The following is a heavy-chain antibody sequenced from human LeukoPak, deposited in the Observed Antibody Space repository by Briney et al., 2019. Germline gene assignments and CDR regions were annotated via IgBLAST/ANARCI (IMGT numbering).Heavy chain of an antibody. J-gene: IGHJ4*02. D-gene: IGHD6-25*01. Sequence: SETLSLTCTVSGGSISSSSYYWGWIRQPPGKGLEWIGSIYYSGSTNYNPSLKSRVTISVDTSKNQFSLKLSSVTAADTAVYYCARFAGGSGTRYYFDYWGQGTLVTVSS. CDR2: IYYSGST. CDR3: ARFAGGSGTRYYFDY. V-gene: IGHV4-39*07. CDR1: GGSISSSSYY.